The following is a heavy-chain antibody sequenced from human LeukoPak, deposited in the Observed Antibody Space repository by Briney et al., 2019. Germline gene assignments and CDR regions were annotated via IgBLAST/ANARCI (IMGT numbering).Heavy chain of an antibody. CDR1: GFTFSDHY. Sequence: HSGGSLRLSCATSGFTFSDHYIDWVRQAPGKGLEWVGRSRNKANSYTTAYAASVKGRFIFSRDDSKNSLYLQMYSLKIEDTAVYYCTMGYCRSTRCYNEGFDIWGQGTMVTVSS. CDR2: SRNKANSYTT. J-gene: IGHJ3*02. CDR3: TMGYCRSTRCYNEGFDI. D-gene: IGHD2-2*02. V-gene: IGHV3-72*01.